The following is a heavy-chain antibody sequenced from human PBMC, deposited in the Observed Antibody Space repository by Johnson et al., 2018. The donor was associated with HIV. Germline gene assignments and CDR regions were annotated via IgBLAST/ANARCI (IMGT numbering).Heavy chain of an antibody. CDR1: GLSFDSYS. J-gene: IGHJ3*01. D-gene: IGHD3-22*01. CDR3: ARTPNRTSDTGAFDSSDYWKHAFDV. Sequence: VQLVESGGGLVQPGGSLRLSCKASGLSFDSYSMSWVRQAPGKGLEWVSGIIPSGTGTHYADSVEGRFTISRDNSKNTLYLQMNSLRAEDTAVYYCARTPNRTSDTGAFDSSDYWKHAFDVWGQGTMVTVSS. CDR2: IIPSGTGT. V-gene: IGHV3-23*04.